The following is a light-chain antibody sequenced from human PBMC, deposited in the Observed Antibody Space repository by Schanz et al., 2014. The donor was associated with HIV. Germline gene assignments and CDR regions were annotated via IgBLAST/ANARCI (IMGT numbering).Light chain of an antibody. CDR2: SGS. V-gene: IGKV3-20*01. CDR3: QYFGNSGGT. J-gene: IGKJ4*01. CDR1: QSVSSN. Sequence: EIVMTQSPATLSLSPGERATLACGASQSVSSNLAWYQQKPGQAPRLLIFSGSKRATGIPDRFSGSGSGTDFTLTISSLEPEDFAVYYCQYFGNSGGTFGGGTKVEIK.